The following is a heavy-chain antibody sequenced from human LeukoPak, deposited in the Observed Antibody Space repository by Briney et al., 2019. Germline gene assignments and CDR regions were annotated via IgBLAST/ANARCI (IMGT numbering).Heavy chain of an antibody. D-gene: IGHD3-3*01. V-gene: IGHV5-51*01. Sequence: GESLKISCKGSGYAFNTYWIAWVRQMPGKGLEWMGIIYPGDSDTRYSPSFQGQVTISADKSISTAYLQWSSLKASDTAMYYCARLTRHDFWSGFDYWGQGTLVTVSS. CDR3: ARLTRHDFWSGFDY. CDR1: GYAFNTYW. J-gene: IGHJ4*02. CDR2: IYPGDSDT.